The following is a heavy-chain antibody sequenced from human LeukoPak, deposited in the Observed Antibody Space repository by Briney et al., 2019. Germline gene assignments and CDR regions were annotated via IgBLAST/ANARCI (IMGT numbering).Heavy chain of an antibody. J-gene: IGHJ3*02. V-gene: IGHV4-59*12. Sequence: SETLSLTCTVSGGSISSYYWSWIRQPPGKGLEWIGYIYYSGGTNYKPSLKSRVTISVETSKNQFSLKLRSVTAADTAVYYCARVGGITMIVVLVTDAFDIWGQGTMVTVSS. CDR1: GGSISSYY. D-gene: IGHD3-22*01. CDR3: ARVGGITMIVVLVTDAFDI. CDR2: IYYSGGT.